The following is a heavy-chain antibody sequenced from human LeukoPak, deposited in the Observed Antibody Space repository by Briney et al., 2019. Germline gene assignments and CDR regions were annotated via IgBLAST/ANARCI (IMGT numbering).Heavy chain of an antibody. D-gene: IGHD6-6*01. J-gene: IGHJ4*02. CDR3: ASLSLGHY. CDR2: ISYDGSNK. Sequence: GGSLRLSCAASGFTFSSYAMHWVRQAPGKGLEWVAVISYDGSNKYYADSVKGRFTISRDTSKNTLSLQMNSLRAEDTAVYYCASLSLGHYWGQGTLVTVSS. CDR1: GFTFSSYA. V-gene: IGHV3-30*14.